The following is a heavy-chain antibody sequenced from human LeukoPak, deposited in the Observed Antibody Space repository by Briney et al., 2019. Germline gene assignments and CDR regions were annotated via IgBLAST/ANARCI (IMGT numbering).Heavy chain of an antibody. CDR1: GGTFSSHS. J-gene: IGHJ4*02. Sequence: SVKVSCKASGGTFSSHSFNWVRQASGQGLEWMGGIIPMSTTTKYAPKFQGRVTITADESTGTVFMELSSLRPEDTAVYYCARPRTYYDSWSGYPPFDYWGQGTLVTVSS. D-gene: IGHD3-3*01. CDR2: IIPMSTTT. V-gene: IGHV1-69*13. CDR3: ARPRTYYDSWSGYPPFDY.